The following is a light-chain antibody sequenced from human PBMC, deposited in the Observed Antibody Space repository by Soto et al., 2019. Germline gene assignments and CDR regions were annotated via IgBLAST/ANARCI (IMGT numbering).Light chain of an antibody. Sequence: EIVLTQSPATLSLSPLEIATLSFMASQSVSSYLAWYQQKPGQAPRLLIYDASNRATGIPARFSGGGSGTDFTLTISSLEPEDFAVYYCQQRSNWPPKATFGQGTRLEIK. CDR1: QSVSSY. CDR2: DAS. J-gene: IGKJ5*01. CDR3: QQRSNWPPKAT. V-gene: IGKV3-11*01.